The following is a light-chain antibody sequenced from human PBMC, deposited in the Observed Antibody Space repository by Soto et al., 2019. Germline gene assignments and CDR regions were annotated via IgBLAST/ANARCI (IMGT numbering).Light chain of an antibody. J-gene: IGKJ4*01. V-gene: IGKV3-20*01. CDR2: GAS. CDR1: QSVSSSY. Sequence: EIVLTQSPGTLSLSPGERATLSCRASQSVSSSYLAWYQQKPGQAPRLLIYGASSRATGIPDRFSGSGSGTDFTLTISRLEPEDFAVYYCQQYGSSLALTFGGGTNVDI. CDR3: QQYGSSLALT.